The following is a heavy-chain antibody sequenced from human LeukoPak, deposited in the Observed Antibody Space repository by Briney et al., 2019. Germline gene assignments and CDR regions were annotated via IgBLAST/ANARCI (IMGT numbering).Heavy chain of an antibody. J-gene: IGHJ4*02. V-gene: IGHV4-39*07. CDR3: ARTAAAGTGGYY. D-gene: IGHD6-13*01. Sequence: SETLSLTCTVSGGSISSSSYYWGWIRQPPGKGLEWIGEIYHSGSTNYNPSLKSRVTISVDKSKNQFSLKLSSVTAADTAVYYCARTAAAGTGGYYWGQGTLVTVSS. CDR1: GGSISSSSYY. CDR2: IYHSGST.